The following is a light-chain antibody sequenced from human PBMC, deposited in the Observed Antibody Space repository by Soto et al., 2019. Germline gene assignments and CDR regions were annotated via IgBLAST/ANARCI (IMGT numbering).Light chain of an antibody. CDR2: DAS. J-gene: IGKJ5*01. V-gene: IGKV3-11*01. CDR3: QQRSNWPPIT. Sequence: EFVMRQSPGTLSLSPGEKATLSCRASQSISSYLVWYQQRPGQAPRLLIHDASHRAAGIPARFSGSGFGTDFTLTISSLEPEDAAVYYCQQRSNWPPITFGQGTRLEIK. CDR1: QSISSY.